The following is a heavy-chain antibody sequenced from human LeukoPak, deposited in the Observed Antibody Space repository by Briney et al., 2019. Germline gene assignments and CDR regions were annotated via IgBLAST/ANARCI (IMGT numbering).Heavy chain of an antibody. D-gene: IGHD3-16*02. J-gene: IGHJ3*02. CDR1: GFSFSNYG. CDR3: ARDPSYRGADAFDI. CDR2: ITGNGGTT. Sequence: GGSLRLSCAASGFSFSNYGMNWVRQAPGKGLEWVSGITGNGGTTYYADSVKGRFTISRDNAKKSLYLQMNSLRAEDTAVYYCARDPSYRGADAFDIWGQGTMVTVSS. V-gene: IGHV3-23*01.